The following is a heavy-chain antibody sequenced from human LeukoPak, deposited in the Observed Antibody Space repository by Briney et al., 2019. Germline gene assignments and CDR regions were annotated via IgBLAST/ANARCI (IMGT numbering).Heavy chain of an antibody. V-gene: IGHV3-11*01. CDR2: ISSGGSTI. CDR3: ARFTVTTGFDY. D-gene: IGHD4-17*01. J-gene: IGHJ4*02. CDR1: GFTFNNYA. Sequence: GGSLRLSCAASGFTFNNYAMSWIRQAPGKGLEWVLYISSGGSTIHHADSVKGRFTISRDNAKNSLYLQMNSLRAEDTALYYYARFTVTTGFDYWGQGTLVTVSS.